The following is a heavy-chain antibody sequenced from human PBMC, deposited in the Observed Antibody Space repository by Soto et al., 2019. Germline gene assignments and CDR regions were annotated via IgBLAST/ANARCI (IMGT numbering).Heavy chain of an antibody. CDR2: IDPRDSYV. Sequence: GESLKISCKASGYNFATFWISWVRQMPGKGLEWTGRIDPRDSYVTYSPSFEGHVTISADKSISTAYLQWGSLKASDTAMYYCARIYCTTTTCDSWFDPWGQGTLVTVSS. D-gene: IGHD2-2*01. CDR3: ARIYCTTTTCDSWFDP. CDR1: GYNFATFW. J-gene: IGHJ5*02. V-gene: IGHV5-10-1*01.